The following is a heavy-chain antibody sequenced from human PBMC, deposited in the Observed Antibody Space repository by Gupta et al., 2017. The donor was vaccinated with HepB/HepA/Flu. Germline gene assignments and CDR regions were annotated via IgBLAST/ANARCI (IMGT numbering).Heavy chain of an antibody. J-gene: IGHJ4*02. CDR3: AIKWGSSLDY. V-gene: IGHV3-74*01. CDR2: INMDGSVT. Sequence: GVRLVPGKGLVWVSRINMDGSVTHYADSVKGRFTVSRDNAKNTLYLQMNSLRVEDTAVYYCAIKWGSSLDYWGRGTLVTVSS. D-gene: IGHD6-6*01.